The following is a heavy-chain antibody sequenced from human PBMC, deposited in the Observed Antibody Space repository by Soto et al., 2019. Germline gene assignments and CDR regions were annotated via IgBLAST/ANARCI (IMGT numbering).Heavy chain of an antibody. CDR3: ARGGLRVSSGYLFDS. CDR2: IYPGDSDT. CDR1: GYSFTSYW. V-gene: IGHV5-51*01. J-gene: IGHJ4*02. D-gene: IGHD3-22*01. Sequence: PXESLKISCKGSGYSFTSYWIGWVRQMPGKGLEWMGIIYPGDSDTRYSPSFQGQVTISADKSISTAYLQWSSLKASDTAMYYCARGGLRVSSGYLFDSWGQGHLVTVSS.